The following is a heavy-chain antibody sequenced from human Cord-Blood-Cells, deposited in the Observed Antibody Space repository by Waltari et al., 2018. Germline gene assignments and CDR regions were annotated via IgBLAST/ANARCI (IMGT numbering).Heavy chain of an antibody. V-gene: IGHV1-69*06. CDR1: GGTFSSYA. J-gene: IGHJ2*01. D-gene: IGHD7-27*01. CDR2: IIPIFGTA. Sequence: QVQLVQSGAEVKKPGSSVKVSCKASGGTFSSYAISWVRQAPGQGLGWMGGIIPIFGTANYAQKCQGRVTSTADKSTSTAYMELSSLRSEDTAVYYCARVPGGNWGDWYFDLWGRGTLVTVSS. CDR3: ARVPGGNWGDWYFDL.